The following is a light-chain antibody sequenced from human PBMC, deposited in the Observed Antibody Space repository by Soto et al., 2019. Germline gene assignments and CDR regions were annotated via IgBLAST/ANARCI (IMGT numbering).Light chain of an antibody. Sequence: QSALTQPPSASGSLGQSVTISCTGTTSDVGGYNYVSWYQQHPGKAPKLMIYEVTKRPSGVPDRFSGSKSGNTASLTVSGLQADDEADYYCGSYAGSENVFGTGTKVTVL. V-gene: IGLV2-8*01. J-gene: IGLJ1*01. CDR3: GSYAGSENV. CDR2: EVT. CDR1: TSDVGGYNY.